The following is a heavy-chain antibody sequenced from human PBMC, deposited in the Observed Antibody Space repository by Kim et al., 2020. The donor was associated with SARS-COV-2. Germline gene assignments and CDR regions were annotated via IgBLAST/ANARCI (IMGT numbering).Heavy chain of an antibody. Sequence: GGSLRLSCAASGFTFSSYAMSWVRQAPGKGLEWVSAISGSGGSTYYADSVKGRFTISRDNSKNTLYLQMNSLKAEDTDVYYCAKTDTAMVPNPIDYWGQGTLVTVSS. CDR3: AKTDTAMVPNPIDY. V-gene: IGHV3-23*01. J-gene: IGHJ4*02. CDR1: GFTFSSYA. D-gene: IGHD5-18*01. CDR2: ISGSGGST.